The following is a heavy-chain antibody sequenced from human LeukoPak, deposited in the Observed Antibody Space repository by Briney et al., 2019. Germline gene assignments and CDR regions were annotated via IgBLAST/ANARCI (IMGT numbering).Heavy chain of an antibody. J-gene: IGHJ4*02. Sequence: NPGGSLRLSCAASGFTFSSYSMNWVRQAPGKGLERVSSISSSSSYIYYADSVKGRFTISRDNAKNSLYLQMNSLRAEDTAVYYCARVLFNWIAAAGAPDYWGQGTLVTVSS. D-gene: IGHD6-13*01. CDR2: ISSSSSYI. V-gene: IGHV3-21*01. CDR3: ARVLFNWIAAAGAPDY. CDR1: GFTFSSYS.